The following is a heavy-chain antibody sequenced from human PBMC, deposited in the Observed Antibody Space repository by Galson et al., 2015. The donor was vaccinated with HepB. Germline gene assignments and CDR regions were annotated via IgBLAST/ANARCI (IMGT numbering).Heavy chain of an antibody. Sequence: SLRLSCAASGFAFSRYSMNWVRQAPGKGLEWVSSISSTSDYTYYADSVKGRFTISRDNAKNSLFLQMNSLRAEDTAVYYCARDWGIAVAATWWFDPWGQGTLVTVSS. CDR1: GFAFSRYS. CDR2: ISSTSDYT. V-gene: IGHV3-21*01. D-gene: IGHD6-19*01. CDR3: ARDWGIAVAATWWFDP. J-gene: IGHJ5*02.